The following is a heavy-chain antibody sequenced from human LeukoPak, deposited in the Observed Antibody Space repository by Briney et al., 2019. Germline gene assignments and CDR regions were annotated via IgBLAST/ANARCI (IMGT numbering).Heavy chain of an antibody. Sequence: GGSLRLSCAASGFTFRYSAMAWVRQAPGKGLEWVSRIVGSGDSTYYAESVKGRFTVSRDNSKNTVYLEMSSLRGEDTAVFYCAKVITVSRGGPNYCDLWGRGTLVRVS. J-gene: IGHJ5*02. CDR1: GFTFRYSA. CDR2: IVGSGDST. CDR3: AKVITVSRGGPNYCDL. V-gene: IGHV3-23*01. D-gene: IGHD3-22*01.